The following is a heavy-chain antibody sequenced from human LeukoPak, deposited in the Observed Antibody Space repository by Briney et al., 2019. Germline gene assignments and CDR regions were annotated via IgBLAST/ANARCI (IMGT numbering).Heavy chain of an antibody. J-gene: IGHJ4*02. CDR2: FYFGGST. CDR3: ATPNGFSYGFFDS. CDR1: GGSVTSSRSY. Sequence: KSSETLSLTCTVSGGSVTSSRSYWGWIRQSPVKGLEWIGSFYFGGSTYYNPSLKSRVSISLDTSKNHFFLNLTSVTAADTAVYYCATPNGFSYGFFDSWGQGTLVTVSS. D-gene: IGHD5-18*01. V-gene: IGHV4-39*02.